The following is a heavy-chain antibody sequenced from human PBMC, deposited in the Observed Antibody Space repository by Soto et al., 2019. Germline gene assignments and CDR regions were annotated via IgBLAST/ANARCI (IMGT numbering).Heavy chain of an antibody. Sequence: EVYVLESGGGLVQIGGSLRLSCAASGFTFGNFAMSWVRQTPAEGLEWLSTISTSGSKTYYADSVKGRFTVSRDNSKSTLYLQMNSLTVEDTALYYCAPGGGDYRWFDPWGQGTLVTVSS. V-gene: IGHV3-23*01. CDR3: APGGGDYRWFDP. D-gene: IGHD2-21*02. CDR1: GFTFGNFA. J-gene: IGHJ5*02. CDR2: ISTSGSKT.